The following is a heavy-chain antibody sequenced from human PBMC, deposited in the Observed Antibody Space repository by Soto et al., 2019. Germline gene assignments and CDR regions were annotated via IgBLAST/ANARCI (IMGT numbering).Heavy chain of an antibody. CDR1: GYTFTSFG. Sequence: QVQLVQSGGEVKKPGASVKVSCKASGYTFTSFGITWVRQAPGHGLEWMGWISAYNGDTKYAQKVQGRVTMTTDTATNTAHMALRSLRPDDTAVYYCARGGDSYGDDYWGQGTLVTVSS. J-gene: IGHJ4*02. V-gene: IGHV1-18*01. CDR3: ARGGDSYGDDY. CDR2: ISAYNGDT. D-gene: IGHD5-18*01.